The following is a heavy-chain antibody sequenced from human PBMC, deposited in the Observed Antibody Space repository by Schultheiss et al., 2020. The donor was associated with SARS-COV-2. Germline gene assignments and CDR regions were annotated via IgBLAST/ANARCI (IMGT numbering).Heavy chain of an antibody. V-gene: IGHV4-61*01. J-gene: IGHJ6*02. D-gene: IGHD2/OR15-2a*01. CDR2: VYYSGST. Sequence: SETLSLTCTVSGGSVSTGSHHRSSIRQPPGKGLEWIAYVYYSGSTKNNPSLRSRVTISVDTSKNQFSLKVNTVTAADTAVYYCARGKYLAVWGQGTTVTVSS. CDR1: GGSVSTGSHH. CDR3: ARGKYLAV.